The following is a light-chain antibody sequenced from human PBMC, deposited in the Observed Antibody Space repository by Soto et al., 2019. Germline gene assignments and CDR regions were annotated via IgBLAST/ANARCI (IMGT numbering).Light chain of an antibody. CDR3: QQYNSYSPT. V-gene: IGKV1-5*03. J-gene: IGKJ2*01. Sequence: DMQMTQSPSTLSASVGDRVTITCRASQSISSWLAWYQQKPGKAPKLLIYKASSLESGVPSRFSGSGSGTELTLTISSLQPDDFATYSCQQYNSYSPTFGQGTKLEIK. CDR1: QSISSW. CDR2: KAS.